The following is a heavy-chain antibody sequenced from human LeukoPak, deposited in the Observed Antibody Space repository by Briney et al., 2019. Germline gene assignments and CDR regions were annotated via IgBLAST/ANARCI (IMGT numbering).Heavy chain of an antibody. Sequence: GGSLRLSCAVSGFTFRSSTMHWVRQAPGKGLEWVAVISYDGSNKFYADSVKGRFTISRDNSKNTLSLQMNSLRAEDTAVYYCARETYYYDSSGPTDYWGQGTLVTVSS. CDR3: ARETYYYDSSGPTDY. CDR1: GFTFRSST. J-gene: IGHJ4*02. CDR2: ISYDGSNK. V-gene: IGHV3-30-3*01. D-gene: IGHD3-22*01.